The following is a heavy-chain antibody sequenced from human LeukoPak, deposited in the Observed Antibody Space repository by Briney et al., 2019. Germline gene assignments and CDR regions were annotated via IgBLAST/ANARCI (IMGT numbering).Heavy chain of an antibody. CDR3: ARAGGGFDF. CDR1: GFTFSSYS. CDR2: ISLSNAI. D-gene: IGHD1-26*01. Sequence: GGSLRLSCAASGFTFSSYSMNWVRQAPGKGLEWVSYISLSNAIYYADSVKGRFTISRDNGMNSLYLQMNSLRVEDTAVYYCARAGGGFDFWGQGTLVTVSS. J-gene: IGHJ4*02. V-gene: IGHV3-48*04.